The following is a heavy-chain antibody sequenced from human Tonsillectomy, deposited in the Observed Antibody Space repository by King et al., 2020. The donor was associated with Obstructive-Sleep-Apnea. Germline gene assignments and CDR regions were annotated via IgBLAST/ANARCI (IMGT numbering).Heavy chain of an antibody. CDR3: ARGAVADWYFDL. D-gene: IGHD6-19*01. J-gene: IGHJ2*01. CDR2: ISSNGGST. CDR1: GFTFSSYA. Sequence: VQLVESGGGLVQPGGSLRLSCAASGFTFSSYAMHWVRQAPGKGLEYVSAISSNGGSTYYANSVKGRFTISRDNSKNTLYLQMGSLRAEDMAVYYCARGAVADWYFDLWGRGTLVTVSS. V-gene: IGHV3-64*01.